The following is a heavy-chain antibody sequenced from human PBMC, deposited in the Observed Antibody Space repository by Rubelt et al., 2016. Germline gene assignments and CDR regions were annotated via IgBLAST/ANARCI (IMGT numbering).Heavy chain of an antibody. CDR3: ARDRAVGPATLPDY. Sequence: VQSGAEVKKPGSSVKVSCKASGGTFSSYAISWVRQAPGQGLEWMGGIIPIFGTANYAQKFQGRVTITADESTSTAYMELRSLRSDDTAVYYCARDRAVGPATLPDYWGQGTLVTVSS. J-gene: IGHJ4*02. CDR2: IIPIFGTA. CDR1: GGTFSSYA. D-gene: IGHD1-26*01. V-gene: IGHV1-69*01.